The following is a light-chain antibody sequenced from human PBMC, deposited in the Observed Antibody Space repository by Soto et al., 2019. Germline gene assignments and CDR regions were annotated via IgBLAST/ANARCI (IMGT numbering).Light chain of an antibody. CDR3: AAWDDSLSGYV. Sequence: QSVLAQPPSASGTPWQRVTISCSGRSSYIGSKYVYWYQQLPGTAPKLLIYRNDQRPSRISDRFSGSKSGTSASLAISGLRSEDEADYYCAAWDDSLSGYVFGTGTKSPS. J-gene: IGLJ1*01. CDR1: SSYIGSKY. CDR2: RND. V-gene: IGLV1-47*01.